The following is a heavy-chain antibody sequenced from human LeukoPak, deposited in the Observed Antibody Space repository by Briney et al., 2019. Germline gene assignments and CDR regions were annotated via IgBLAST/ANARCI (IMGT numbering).Heavy chain of an antibody. Sequence: GGSLRLSCAASGFTFSSYWMSWVRQAPGKGLEWVGRIKSKTDGGTTDYAAPVKGRFTISRDDSKNTLYLQMNSLKTEDTAVYYCTTDRIMITFGGVIVDYWGQGTLVTVSS. CDR1: GFTFSSYW. CDR3: TTDRIMITFGGVIVDY. V-gene: IGHV3-15*01. D-gene: IGHD3-16*02. CDR2: IKSKTDGGTT. J-gene: IGHJ4*02.